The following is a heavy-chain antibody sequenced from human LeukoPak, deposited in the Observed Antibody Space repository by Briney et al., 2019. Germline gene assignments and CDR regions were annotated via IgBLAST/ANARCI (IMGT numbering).Heavy chain of an antibody. CDR2: IIPIFGSV. CDR1: GGTFSNYA. J-gene: IGHJ3*02. D-gene: IGHD3-22*01. V-gene: IGHV1-69*01. Sequence: ASVKVSCKASGGTFSNYAISCVRQAPGQGLEWMGGIIPIFGSVNYAQKFQGRVTITADESTSTAYMELSSLRSEDTAVYYCARVSRIHFFYYYDIGLDAFDIWGQGTMVTVSS. CDR3: ARVSRIHFFYYYDIGLDAFDI.